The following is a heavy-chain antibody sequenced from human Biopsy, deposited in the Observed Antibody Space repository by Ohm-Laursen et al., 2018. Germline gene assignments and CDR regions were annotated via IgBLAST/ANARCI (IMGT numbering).Heavy chain of an antibody. CDR2: ISGNSDII. V-gene: IGHV3-23*01. D-gene: IGHD4-17*01. J-gene: IGHJ4*02. Sequence: SLRLSCTASGFTFSSYAMTWFGPAPGKGLEWVSTISGNSDIIYDTDSVKGRFTISRDNSKNTLYLQMNSLRADDTAVYYCALAAAQTVTHFDYWGQGTLVTVSS. CDR3: ALAAAQTVTHFDY. CDR1: GFTFSSYA.